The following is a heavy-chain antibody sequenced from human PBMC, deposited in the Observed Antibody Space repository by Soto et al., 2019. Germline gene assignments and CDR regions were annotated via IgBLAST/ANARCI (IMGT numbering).Heavy chain of an antibody. CDR3: AREGAGLYYYYYGMDV. CDR1: GYTFTKYA. J-gene: IGHJ6*02. V-gene: IGHV1-18*01. Sequence: QVQLVQSGAEVKTPGASVKVSCKASGYTFTKYAISWMRQAPGQGLEWIGWISVYNGNTKYAENLQGRVTVTTDTSTTAVYMELRSLRSDDTAGYYCAREGAGLYYYYYGMDVWGQGTTVTVPS. CDR2: ISVYNGNT. D-gene: IGHD6-19*01.